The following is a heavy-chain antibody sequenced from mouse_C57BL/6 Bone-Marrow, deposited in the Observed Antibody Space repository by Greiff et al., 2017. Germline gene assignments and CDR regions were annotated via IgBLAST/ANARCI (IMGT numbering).Heavy chain of an antibody. J-gene: IGHJ2*01. CDR2: IDPSDSYT. V-gene: IGHV1-69*01. D-gene: IGHD4-1*02. CDR3: ATTGFDY. CDR1: GYTFTSYW. Sequence: QVQLQQPGAELVMPGASVKLSCKASGYTFTSYWMHWVKQRPGPGLEWIGEIDPSDSYTNYNQKFKGKSTLTVDKSSSTAYMQLSSLTSEDSAVYYCATTGFDYWGQGTTLTVSS.